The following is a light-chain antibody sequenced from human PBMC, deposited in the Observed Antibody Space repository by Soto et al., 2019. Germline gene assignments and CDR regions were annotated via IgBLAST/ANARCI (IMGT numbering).Light chain of an antibody. J-gene: IGKJ4*01. CDR1: QSVNSN. V-gene: IGKV3-15*01. Sequence: EKVMTQSPAALSVSPGERATLSCRASQSVNSNLAWYQQKAGQAPRLLLYGASTRATGIPARFSGSASGTEFTLTISSLQSEDSAVSYCQQYNDWPLNFGGGTKVEIK. CDR2: GAS. CDR3: QQYNDWPLN.